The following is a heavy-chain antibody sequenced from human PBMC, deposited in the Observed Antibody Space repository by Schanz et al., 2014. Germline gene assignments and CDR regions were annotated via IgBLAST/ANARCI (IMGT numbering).Heavy chain of an antibody. CDR2: IRFDGSDK. CDR1: GFTFSSYS. V-gene: IGHV3-30*04. J-gene: IGHJ3*02. D-gene: IGHD7-27*01. Sequence: QVQLVESGGGVVQPGRSLRLSCAASGFTFSSYSMHWVRQAPGKGLEWVTFIRFDGSDKYYADSVKGRFSVSRDNSKNTLYLQMNSLRAEDTAVYYCARENLNWEAFDIWGQGTVVTVSS. CDR3: ARENLNWEAFDI.